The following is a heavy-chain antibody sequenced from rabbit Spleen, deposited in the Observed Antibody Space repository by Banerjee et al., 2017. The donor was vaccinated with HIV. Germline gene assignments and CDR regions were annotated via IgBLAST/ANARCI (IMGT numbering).Heavy chain of an antibody. D-gene: IGHD8-1*01. CDR2: IDTGSRDFT. J-gene: IGHJ6*01. CDR3: ARDTGTSFSTYGMDL. Sequence: QSLEESGGGLVQPEGSLTVTCTASGFDFSAYTFMCWVRQAPGKGLEWIACIDTGSRDFTYYASWAKGRFTISKTSSTTVTLQMTSLTVADTATYFCARDTGTSFSTYGMDLWGQGTLVTVS. V-gene: IGHV1S40*01. CDR1: GFDFSAYTF.